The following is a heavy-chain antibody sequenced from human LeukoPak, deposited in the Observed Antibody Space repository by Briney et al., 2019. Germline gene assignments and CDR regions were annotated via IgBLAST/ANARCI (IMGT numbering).Heavy chain of an antibody. CDR1: GFTFGSYG. CDR2: ISYDGSNK. J-gene: IGHJ4*02. V-gene: IGHV3-30*03. Sequence: GGSLRLSCAASGFTFGSYGMHWVRQAPGKGLEWVAVISYDGSNKYHADSVKGRFTISRDNSKNTLYLQMNSLRAEDTAVYYCASELLGRAVAGSPFDYWGQGTLVTVSS. CDR3: ASELLGRAVAGSPFDY. D-gene: IGHD6-19*01.